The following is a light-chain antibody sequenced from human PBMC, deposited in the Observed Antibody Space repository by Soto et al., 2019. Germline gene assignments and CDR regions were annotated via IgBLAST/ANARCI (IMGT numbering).Light chain of an antibody. CDR3: QQYNDWPPTT. CDR1: QSLDSN. V-gene: IGKV3-15*01. CDR2: RAS. Sequence: IVMTQSPATLTVFPGXRATLSCRASQSLDSNLAWYHQKPGQAPRLLIYRASTRATGIPARFSGSGSETEFTLTISSLQSEDSAVYYCQQYNDWPPTTFGQGTRLEIK. J-gene: IGKJ5*01.